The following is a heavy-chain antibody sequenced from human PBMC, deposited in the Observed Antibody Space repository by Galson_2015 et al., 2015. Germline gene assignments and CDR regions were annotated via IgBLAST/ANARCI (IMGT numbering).Heavy chain of an antibody. J-gene: IGHJ4*02. V-gene: IGHV3-23*01. Sequence: SLRLSCAASGFTFSGYAMSWVRQAPGKGLEWVSAISGSGGSTYYADSVKGRFTISRDNSKNTLYLQMNSLRAEDTAVYYCAKDRDGFGESFDYWGQGTLVTVSS. D-gene: IGHD3-10*01. CDR3: AKDRDGFGESFDY. CDR2: ISGSGGST. CDR1: GFTFSGYA.